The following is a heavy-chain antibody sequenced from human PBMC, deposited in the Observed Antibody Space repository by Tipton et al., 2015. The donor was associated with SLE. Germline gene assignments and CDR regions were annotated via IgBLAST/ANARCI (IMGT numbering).Heavy chain of an antibody. CDR2: IYTSGST. Sequence: TLSLTCTVSGGSISSYYWSWIRQPPGKGLEWIGYIYTSGSTNYNPSLKSRVTISVDTSKNQFSLKLSSVTAADTAVYYCARGRGIVGATNFDYWGQGTLVTVSS. V-gene: IGHV4-4*09. J-gene: IGHJ4*02. CDR3: ARGRGIVGATNFDY. D-gene: IGHD1-26*01. CDR1: GGSISSYY.